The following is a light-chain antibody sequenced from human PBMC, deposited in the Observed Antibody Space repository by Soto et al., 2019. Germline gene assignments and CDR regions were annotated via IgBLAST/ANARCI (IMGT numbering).Light chain of an antibody. CDR1: TSNIGAGYD. CDR2: GNS. CDR3: LSYESRRSGSV. J-gene: IGLJ2*01. Sequence: QSVLTQPPSVSGAPGQRVTIPCTGTTSNIGAGYDTHWYQQLPGTAPKLRISGNSNRPSGVPNRFSGSKSGTSVSVAITGRQAEDEGDYYCLSYESRRSGSVFGGGTTLTAL. V-gene: IGLV1-40*01.